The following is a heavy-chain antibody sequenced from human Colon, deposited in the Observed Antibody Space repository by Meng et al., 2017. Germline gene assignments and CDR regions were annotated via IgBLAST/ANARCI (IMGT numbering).Heavy chain of an antibody. CDR3: ARDLVPQGERELQVDF. Sequence: GESLKISCAASGFTFSDYYMSWIRQAPGKGLEWVAYISGSGGSKYHVDSVKGRFTVSRDNAKNSLYLEMNSLRVEDSAIYYCARDLVPQGERELQVDFWGQGTLVTVPS. V-gene: IGHV3-11*01. J-gene: IGHJ4*02. CDR2: ISGSGGSK. CDR1: GFTFSDYY. D-gene: IGHD1-26*01.